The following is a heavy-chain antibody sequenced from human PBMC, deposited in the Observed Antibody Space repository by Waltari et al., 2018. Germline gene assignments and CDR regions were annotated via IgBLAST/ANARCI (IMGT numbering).Heavy chain of an antibody. D-gene: IGHD6-13*01. J-gene: IGHJ4*01. CDR2: IFQTGFT. CDR1: GSSVDRGYF. CDR3: ARAPGVAAAAYFDY. Sequence: QVQLQESGPGLVKPSETLSLTCGVSGSSVDRGYFWGWIRQPPGKGLEWIGTIFQTGFTYYTPSLRGRVAMALDTSKNQFSLNLRSVTAADTAMYYCARAPGVAAAAYFDYWGHGVLVTVSS. V-gene: IGHV4-38-2*01.